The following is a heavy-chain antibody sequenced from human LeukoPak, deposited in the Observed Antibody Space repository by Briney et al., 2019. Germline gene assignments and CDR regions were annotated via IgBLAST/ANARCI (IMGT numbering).Heavy chain of an antibody. V-gene: IGHV3-9*01. CDR2: INWNGGGT. D-gene: IGHD1-26*01. CDR3: AKHLTATNTYIFFGLDV. J-gene: IGHJ6*02. CDR1: GYSFKDYG. Sequence: GGSLRLSRAATGYSFKDYGMHWVRQPPGKGLEWVSAINWNGGGTDYADSVKGRFTIFRDNAKNFLYLQLSSLRPEDTALYYCAKHLTATNTYIFFGLDVWGQGTSVTVSS.